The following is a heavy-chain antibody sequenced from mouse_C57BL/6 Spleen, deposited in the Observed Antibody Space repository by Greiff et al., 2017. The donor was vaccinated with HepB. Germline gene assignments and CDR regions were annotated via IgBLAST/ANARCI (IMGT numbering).Heavy chain of an antibody. V-gene: IGHV5-9-1*02. J-gene: IGHJ4*01. CDR1: GFTFSSYA. D-gene: IGHD2-3*01. CDR3: TRDIYDGYYRDYYAMDY. CDR2: ISSGGDYI. Sequence: EVQLVESGEGLVKPGGSLKLSCAASGFTFSSYAMSWVRQTPEKRLEWVAYISSGGDYIYYADTVKGRFTISRDNARNTLYLQMSSLKSEDTAMYYCTRDIYDGYYRDYYAMDYWGQGTSVTVSS.